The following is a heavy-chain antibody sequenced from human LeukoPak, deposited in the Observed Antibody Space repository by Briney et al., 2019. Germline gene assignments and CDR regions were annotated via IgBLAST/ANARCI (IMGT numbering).Heavy chain of an antibody. D-gene: IGHD3-16*01. CDR2: VHSSGDI. CDR1: GVSITSGSYY. Sequence: PSETLSLTCSVSGVSITSGSYYWGWIRQSAGKGLEWIGRVHSSGDIYHNAAFRSRAAVSGDASKNQFSLQLNFVTAADTAVYYCARGASPKDAVFFDYWGQGALITVSS. CDR3: ARGASPKDAVFFDY. J-gene: IGHJ4*02. V-gene: IGHV4-61*02.